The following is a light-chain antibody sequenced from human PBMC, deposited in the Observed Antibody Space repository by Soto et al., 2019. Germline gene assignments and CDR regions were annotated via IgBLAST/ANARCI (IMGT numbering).Light chain of an antibody. CDR1: QGFSNY. CDR2: AAS. CDR3: QKYNSAPWT. Sequence: DIQMTQSPSSLSASVGDRVTITCRASQGFSNYLAWYQQKPGKVPKLLIYAASTLQSGVPSRFSGSGSGTDFTLTIISLQPEDVATYYCQKYNSAPWTFGQGTKVEIK. V-gene: IGKV1-27*01. J-gene: IGKJ1*01.